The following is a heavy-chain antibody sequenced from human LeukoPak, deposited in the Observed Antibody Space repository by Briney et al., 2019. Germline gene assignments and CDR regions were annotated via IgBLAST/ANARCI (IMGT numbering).Heavy chain of an antibody. V-gene: IGHV4-31*03. D-gene: IGHD3-22*01. CDR2: IYYSGST. J-gene: IGHJ4*02. Sequence: PSETLSLTCTVSGGSISSGGYYWSWIRQHPGKGLEWIGYIYYSGSTYYNPSLKSRVTISVDTSKNQFSLKLSSVTAADTAVYYCASVAYYDSSHLSFDYWGQGTLVTVSS. CDR1: GGSISSGGYY. CDR3: ASVAYYDSSHLSFDY.